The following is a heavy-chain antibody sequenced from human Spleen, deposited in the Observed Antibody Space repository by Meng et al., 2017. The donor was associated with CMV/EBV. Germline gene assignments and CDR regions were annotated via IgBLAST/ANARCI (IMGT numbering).Heavy chain of an antibody. Sequence: GGSLRLSCAASGFTFSSYSMNWVRQAPGKGLEWVSSISSSSSYIYYADSVKGRFTISRDNAKNSLYLQMNSLRAEDTAVYYCAREVGITGTTSCFDYWGQGTLVTVSS. CDR1: GFTFSSYS. V-gene: IGHV3-21*01. D-gene: IGHD1-7*01. CDR2: ISSSSSYI. CDR3: AREVGITGTTSCFDY. J-gene: IGHJ4*02.